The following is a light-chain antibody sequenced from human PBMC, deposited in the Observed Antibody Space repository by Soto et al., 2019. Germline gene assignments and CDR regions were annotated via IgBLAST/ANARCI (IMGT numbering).Light chain of an antibody. CDR2: DVS. V-gene: IGLV2-14*03. CDR3: SSYMSSTSTYV. J-gene: IGLJ1*01. Sequence: QSALTQPASVSGSPGQSITISCTGPSGDFGDSDFVFVSWHQQHPGKVPKVIIYDVSNRPSGVSNRFSGSKSGNTASLTISGLQAEDEADYYCSSYMSSTSTYVFGTGTKLTVL. CDR1: SGDFGDSDF.